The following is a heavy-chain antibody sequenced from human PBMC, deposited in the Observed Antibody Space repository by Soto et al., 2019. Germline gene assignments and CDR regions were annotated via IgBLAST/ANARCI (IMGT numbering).Heavy chain of an antibody. Sequence: SETLSLTCTVSGGSIGSYYWSWVRQLPGKGLEWIGEIYHTGSTIYNPSLQSRVTLSVDKSKNEFSLKMSSVTAADTAVYYCASKFGQLFADAFDIWGQGTMVTVSS. CDR1: GGSIGSYY. CDR2: IYHTGST. V-gene: IGHV4-59*12. CDR3: ASKFGQLFADAFDI. J-gene: IGHJ3*02. D-gene: IGHD3-10*01.